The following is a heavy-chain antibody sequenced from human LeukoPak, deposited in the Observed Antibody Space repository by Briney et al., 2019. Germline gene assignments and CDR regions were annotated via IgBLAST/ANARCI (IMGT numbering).Heavy chain of an antibody. V-gene: IGHV3-7*01. Sequence: EGSLRLSCAASGFTFNSYWMSWVRQAQEKGPEWLANIRQDGSDKQYVDSVKGRFTISRDNAKNSLYLQMNSLSAEDTAVYYCARHSRGSPIDDWGQGTLVTVSS. CDR1: GFTFNSYW. D-gene: IGHD2-15*01. CDR2: IRQDGSDK. CDR3: ARHSRGSPIDD. J-gene: IGHJ4*02.